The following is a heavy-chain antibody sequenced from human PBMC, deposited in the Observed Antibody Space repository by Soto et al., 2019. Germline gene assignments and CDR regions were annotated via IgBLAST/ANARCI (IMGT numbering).Heavy chain of an antibody. V-gene: IGHV3-21*01. D-gene: IGHD1-26*01. J-gene: IGHJ4*02. Sequence: EVQLVESGGGLVKPGGSLRLSCAASGFTFSSYSMNWVRQAPGKGLEWVSSISSSSSYIYYADSVKGRFTISRDNAKNSLYLQMNSLRAEDTAVYYCARTVGATTGHFDYWGQGTLVTVSS. CDR2: ISSSSSYI. CDR1: GFTFSSYS. CDR3: ARTVGATTGHFDY.